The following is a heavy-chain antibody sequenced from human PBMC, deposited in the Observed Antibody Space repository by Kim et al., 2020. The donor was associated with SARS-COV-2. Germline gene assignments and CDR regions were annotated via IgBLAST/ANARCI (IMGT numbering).Heavy chain of an antibody. CDR2: ISGSGGST. D-gene: IGHD3-16*01. V-gene: IGHV3-23*01. CDR3: AKDDYGLENHDYYYYYGMDV. CDR1: GFTFSSYA. J-gene: IGHJ6*02. Sequence: GGSLRLSCAASGFTFSSYAMSWVRQAPGKGLEWVSAISGSGGSTYYADSVKGRFTISRDNSKNTLYLQMNSLRAEDTAVYYCAKDDYGLENHDYYYYYGMDVWGQGTTVTVSS.